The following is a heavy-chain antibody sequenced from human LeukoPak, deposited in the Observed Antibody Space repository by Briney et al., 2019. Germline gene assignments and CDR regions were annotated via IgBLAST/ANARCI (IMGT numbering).Heavy chain of an antibody. Sequence: GGSLRRSCAASGFTFSSYAMTWVRQAPGKGLEWVSTISGSGGSTSYADSVKGRFTISRDNSKHTLYLQMNSLRAEDTAVYYCAKDPEVVVAATGFDYWGQGTLVTVSS. CDR1: GFTFSSYA. D-gene: IGHD2-15*01. CDR2: ISGSGGST. V-gene: IGHV3-23*01. J-gene: IGHJ4*02. CDR3: AKDPEVVVAATGFDY.